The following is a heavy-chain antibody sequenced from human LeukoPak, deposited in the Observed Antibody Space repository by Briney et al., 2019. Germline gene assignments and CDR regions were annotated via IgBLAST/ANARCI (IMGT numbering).Heavy chain of an antibody. D-gene: IGHD6-19*01. CDR1: GGSTSRYY. V-gene: IGHV4-59*08. J-gene: IGHJ4*02. CDR3: ARHSGIAVAGADFDY. Sequence: PSETLSLTCTVAGGSTSRYYWSWIRQPPGKGMEWNGYIYYSGRTNYHPSLKSRVTISVDTSKNQFSLKLSSVPAADTAVYYCARHSGIAVAGADFDYWGQGTLVTVSS. CDR2: IYYSGRT.